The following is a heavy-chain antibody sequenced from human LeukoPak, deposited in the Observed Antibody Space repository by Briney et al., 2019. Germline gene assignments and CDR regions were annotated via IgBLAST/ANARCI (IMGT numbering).Heavy chain of an antibody. J-gene: IGHJ5*02. CDR1: GFTFSSYA. CDR2: ISGSGGST. CDR3: AKDQYYDSSGYFYR. D-gene: IGHD3-22*01. Sequence: GGSLRLSCAASGFTFSSYAMSWVRQAPGKGLEWVSAISGSGGSTYYADSVKGRFTISRDNSKNTLYLQMNSLRAEDAAVYYCAKDQYYDSSGYFYRLGQGNLVTVSS. V-gene: IGHV3-23*01.